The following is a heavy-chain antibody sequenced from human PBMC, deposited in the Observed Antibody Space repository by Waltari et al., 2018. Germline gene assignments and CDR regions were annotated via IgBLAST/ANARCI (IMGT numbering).Heavy chain of an antibody. CDR1: GGSFSGYY. J-gene: IGHJ4*02. D-gene: IGHD6-19*01. CDR3: ARGNLAEVFDY. V-gene: IGHV4-34*01. CDR2: INHSGST. Sequence: QVQLQQWGAGLLKPSETLSLTCAVYGGSFSGYYWSWIRQPPGKVLEVIGEINHSGSTNYNPSLKSRVTISVDTSKNQFSLKLSSVTAADTAVYYCARGNLAEVFDYWGQGTLVTVSS.